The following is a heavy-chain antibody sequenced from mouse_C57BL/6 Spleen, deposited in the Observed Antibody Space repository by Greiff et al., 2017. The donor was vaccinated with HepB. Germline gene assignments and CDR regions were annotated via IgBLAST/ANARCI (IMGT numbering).Heavy chain of an antibody. CDR2: IAPSDSYT. Sequence: VQLQQPGAELVKPGASVKLSCKASGYTFTSYWMQWVKQRPGQGLEWIGEIAPSDSYTNYNQKFKGEATLTVDTSSSTAYMQISSLTSEDSAVYYCASGDGNFWFAYWGQGTLVTVSA. D-gene: IGHD2-1*01. CDR1: GYTFTSYW. CDR3: ASGDGNFWFAY. J-gene: IGHJ3*01. V-gene: IGHV1-50*01.